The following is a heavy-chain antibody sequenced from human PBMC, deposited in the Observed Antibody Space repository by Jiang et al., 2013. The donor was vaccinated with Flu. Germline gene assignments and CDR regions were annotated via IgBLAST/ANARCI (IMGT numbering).Heavy chain of an antibody. Sequence: ALLKPSETLSLTCAVYGGSFSGYYWSWIRQPPGKGLEWIGEINHSGSTNYNPSLKGRVTISVDTSKNQFSLKLSSVTAADTAVYYCASCGNWYGSGSYYCDYWGQGTLVTVSS. J-gene: IGHJ4*02. CDR3: ASCGNWYGSGSYYCDY. CDR1: GGSFSGYY. D-gene: IGHD3-10*01. CDR2: INHSGST. V-gene: IGHV4-34*01.